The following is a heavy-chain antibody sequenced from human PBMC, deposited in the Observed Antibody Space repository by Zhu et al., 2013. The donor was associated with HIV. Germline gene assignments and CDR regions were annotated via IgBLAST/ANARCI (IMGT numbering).Heavy chain of an antibody. J-gene: IGHJ2*01. CDR1: GGSISSYY. CDR3: ARAPLGPSADWYFDL. CDR2: IYYSGST. Sequence: QVQLQESGPGLVKPSETLSLTCTVSGGSISSYYWSWIRQPPGKGLEWIGYIYYSGSTNYNPSLKSRVTISVDTSKNQFSLKLSSVTAADTAVYYCARAPLGPSADWYFDLWGRGTLVTVSS. V-gene: IGHV4-59*01. D-gene: IGHD3-10*01.